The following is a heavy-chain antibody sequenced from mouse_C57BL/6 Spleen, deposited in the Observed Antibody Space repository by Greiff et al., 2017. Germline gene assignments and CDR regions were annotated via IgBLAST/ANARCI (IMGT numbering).Heavy chain of an antibody. J-gene: IGHJ4*01. CDR2: INPNNGGT. D-gene: IGHD1-2*01. Sequence: VQLKESGPELVKPGASVKIPCKASGYTFTDYNMDWVKQSHGKSLEWIGDINPNNGGTIYNQKFKGKATLTVDKSSSTAYMELRSLTSEDTAVYYCARTVPLLRSAMDYWGQGTSVTVSS. V-gene: IGHV1-18*01. CDR3: ARTVPLLRSAMDY. CDR1: GYTFTDYN.